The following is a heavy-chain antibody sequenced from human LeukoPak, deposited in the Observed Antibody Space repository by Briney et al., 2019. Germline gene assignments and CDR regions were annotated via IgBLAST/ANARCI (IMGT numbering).Heavy chain of an antibody. CDR1: GFTFSNYG. CDR3: AKDRVINDY. J-gene: IGHJ4*02. D-gene: IGHD2-21*01. V-gene: IGHV3-23*01. Sequence: GGTLRLSCAASGFTFSNYGMSWVRQAPGKGLEWVSAISGSGGSTYYADSVKGRFTISRDNSKNTLYLQMNSLRAEDTAVYYCAKDRVINDYWGQGTLVTVSS. CDR2: ISGSGGST.